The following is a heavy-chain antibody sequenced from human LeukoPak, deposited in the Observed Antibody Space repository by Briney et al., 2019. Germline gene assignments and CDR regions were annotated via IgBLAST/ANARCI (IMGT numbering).Heavy chain of an antibody. CDR2: IYSSGST. CDR3: ARGVTDSSWYAFDI. V-gene: IGHV3-66*01. J-gene: IGHJ3*02. D-gene: IGHD6-13*01. CDR1: GFTVSSNY. Sequence: GGSLRLSCAASGFTVSSNYMSWVRQAPGKGLEWVSVIYSSGSTYYADSVKGRFTISRDNSKNTLYLQMNSLRAEDTAVYYCARGVTDSSWYAFDIWGQGTMVTVSS.